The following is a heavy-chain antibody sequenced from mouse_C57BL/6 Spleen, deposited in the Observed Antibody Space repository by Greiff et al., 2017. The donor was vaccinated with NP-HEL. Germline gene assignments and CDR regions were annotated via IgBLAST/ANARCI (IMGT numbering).Heavy chain of an antibody. CDR1: GFNIKNTY. D-gene: IGHD2-12*01. CDR2: IDPANGNT. V-gene: IGHV14-3*01. Sequence: EVMLVESVAELVRPGASVKLSCTASGFNIKNTYMHWVKQRPEQGLEWIGRIDPANGNTKYAPKFQGKATITADTSSNTAYLQLSSLTSEDTAIYYCASRSPYDYYAMDYWGQGTSVTVSS. J-gene: IGHJ4*01. CDR3: ASRSPYDYYAMDY.